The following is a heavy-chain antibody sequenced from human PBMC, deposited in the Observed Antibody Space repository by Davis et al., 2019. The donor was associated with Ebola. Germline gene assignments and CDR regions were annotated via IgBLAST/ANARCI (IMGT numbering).Heavy chain of an antibody. Sequence: SVKVSCKASGGTFSSYTISWVRQAPGQGLEWMGRIIPILGIANYAQKFQGRVTITADKSTSTAYMELNSLRAEDTAVYYCARVRWWLRSYYFDYWGQGTLVTVSS. J-gene: IGHJ4*02. D-gene: IGHD5-12*01. CDR1: GGTFSSYT. CDR3: ARVRWWLRSYYFDY. V-gene: IGHV1-69*02. CDR2: IIPILGIA.